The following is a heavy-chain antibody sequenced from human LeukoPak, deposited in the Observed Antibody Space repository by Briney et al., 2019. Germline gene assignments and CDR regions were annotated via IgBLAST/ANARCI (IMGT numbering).Heavy chain of an antibody. CDR2: ITRSGQNT. CDR3: ARRYHYYYCSGSYIFYFDY. D-gene: IGHD3-10*01. J-gene: IGHJ4*02. CDR1: GFPFGDFA. Sequence: GGSLRLSCAASGFPFGDFAMTWVRQVPGGGLQWVSTITRSGQNTYYADSVKGRFTISRDNANNSLYLQMYSMRAEDTAVYYCARRYHYYYCSGSYIFYFDYWGQGTLVT. V-gene: IGHV3-21*01.